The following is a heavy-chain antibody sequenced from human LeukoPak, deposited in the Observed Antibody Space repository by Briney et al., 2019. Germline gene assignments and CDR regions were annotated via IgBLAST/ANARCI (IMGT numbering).Heavy chain of an antibody. CDR1: GYTFSNYG. Sequence: ASVKVSCKTSGYTFSNYGITWVRQAPGQGLEWMGGIISIFGTANYAQKFQGRVTITADESTSTAYMELSSLRSEDTAVYYCARSSGYCSSTSCYSEGLDYWGQGTLVTVSS. D-gene: IGHD2-2*03. V-gene: IGHV1-69*13. CDR2: IISIFGTA. CDR3: ARSSGYCSSTSCYSEGLDY. J-gene: IGHJ4*02.